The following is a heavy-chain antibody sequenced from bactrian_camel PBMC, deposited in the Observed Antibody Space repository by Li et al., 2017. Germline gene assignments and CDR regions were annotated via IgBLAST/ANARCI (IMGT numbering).Heavy chain of an antibody. CDR2: LTTDGST. J-gene: IGHJ4*01. V-gene: IGHV3S53*01. CDR1: GYIFSSCI. Sequence: HVQLVESGGGSVQTGGSLKLACTCSGYIFSSCIMAWYRRTPGNEREWVARLTTDGSTTATMYIESVKGRFTISQDNIAQDNAKKTLYLQMNNLKPEDTAMYYCAADKEWPCTTWYASRWQIRSQGTQVTVS. D-gene: IGHD6*01.